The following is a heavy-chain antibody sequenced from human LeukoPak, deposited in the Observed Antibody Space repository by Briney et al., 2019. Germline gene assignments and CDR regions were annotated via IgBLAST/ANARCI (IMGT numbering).Heavy chain of an antibody. CDR2: IYYSGST. V-gene: IGHV4-39*01. J-gene: IGHJ5*02. D-gene: IGHD6-19*01. CDR1: GGSISSSSYY. CDR3: ARQYQQWLVS. Sequence: SETLSLTCTVSGGSISSSSYYWDWIRQPPGKGLEWIGTIYYSGSTYYNLSLKSRVTISVDTSKNQFSLNLTSVTPADTAVYYCARQYQQWLVSWGQGTLVTVSS.